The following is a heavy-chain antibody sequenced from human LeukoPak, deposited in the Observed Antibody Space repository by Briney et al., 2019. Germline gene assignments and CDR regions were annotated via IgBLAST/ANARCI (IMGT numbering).Heavy chain of an antibody. D-gene: IGHD6-19*01. CDR1: GGSISSYY. V-gene: IGHV4-59*01. CDR3: ARDSGSSGWYLSY. Sequence: SETLSLTCTVSGGSISSYYWSWIRQPPGKGLEWIGYIYYSGSTNYNPSLKSRVTISVDTSKNQFSLKLSSVTAADTAVYYCARDSGSSGWYLSYWGQGTLVTVSS. J-gene: IGHJ4*02. CDR2: IYYSGST.